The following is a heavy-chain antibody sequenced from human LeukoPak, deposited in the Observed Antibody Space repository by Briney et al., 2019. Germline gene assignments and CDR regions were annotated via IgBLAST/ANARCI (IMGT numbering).Heavy chain of an antibody. V-gene: IGHV3-15*01. CDR1: GLTFDNYV. CDR2: IKKKNEGGAT. J-gene: IGHJ3*02. CDR3: TTSGNPSLTDI. Sequence: GGSLRLSCAVSGLTFDNYVMSWVRQAPGKGLEWVGRIKKKNEGGATEYAAPVKGRFTISRDDSSYILYLQMNSLKTEDTAMYFCTTSGNPSLTDIWGQGTMVTVSS. D-gene: IGHD1-26*01.